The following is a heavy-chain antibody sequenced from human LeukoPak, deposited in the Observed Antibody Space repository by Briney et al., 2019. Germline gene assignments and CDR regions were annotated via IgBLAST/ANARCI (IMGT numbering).Heavy chain of an antibody. CDR1: GGTFSSYA. V-gene: IGHV1-69*13. CDR3: ATSYYYDSSGYSPAEYFQH. J-gene: IGHJ1*01. D-gene: IGHD3-22*01. Sequence: ASVKVSCKASGGTFSSYAISWVRQAPGQGLEWMGGIIPIFGTANYAQKFQGRVTITADESTSTAYMELSSLRSEDTAVYYCATSYYYDSSGYSPAEYFQHWGQGTLVTVSS. CDR2: IIPIFGTA.